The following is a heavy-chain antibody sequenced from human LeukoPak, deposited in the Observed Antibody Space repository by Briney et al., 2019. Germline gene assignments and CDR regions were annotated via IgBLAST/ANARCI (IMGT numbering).Heavy chain of an antibody. CDR3: ARDRGREGLKGYYMDV. J-gene: IGHJ6*03. CDR1: GGSISSYY. Sequence: PSETLSLTCTVSGGSISSYYWSWIRQPPGKGLEWIGYIYYSGSTNYNPSLKSRVTISVDTSKNQFSLKLSSVTAADTAVYYCARDRGREGLKGYYMDVWGKGTTVTVSS. D-gene: IGHD3-3*01. CDR2: IYYSGST. V-gene: IGHV4-59*01.